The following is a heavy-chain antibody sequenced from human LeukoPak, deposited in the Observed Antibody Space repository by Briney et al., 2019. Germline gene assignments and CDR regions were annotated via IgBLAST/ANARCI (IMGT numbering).Heavy chain of an antibody. CDR2: ISYDGSNK. J-gene: IGHJ3*01. CDR1: GFTFSSYA. CDR3: ATFRFLGT. Sequence: GGSLRLSCAASGFTFSSYAMHWVRQAPGKGLEWVAVISYDGSNKYYADSVKGRFTISRDNSKNTLYLQMNSLRAEDTAVYYCATFRFLGTWGQGTMVTVSP. V-gene: IGHV3-30-3*01. D-gene: IGHD3-3*01.